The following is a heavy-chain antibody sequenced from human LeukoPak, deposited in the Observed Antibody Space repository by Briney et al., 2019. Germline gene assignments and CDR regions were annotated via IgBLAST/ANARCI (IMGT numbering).Heavy chain of an antibody. CDR1: GGSFSGYY. V-gene: IGHV4-34*01. J-gene: IGHJ4*02. Sequence: PSETLSLTCAVYGGSFSGYYWSWIRQPPGKGLEWIGEINHSGSTNYNPSLKSRVTISVDTSKNQFSLKLSSVTAADTAVYYCARQYSYGLRGYYFDYWGQGTLVTVSS. D-gene: IGHD5-18*01. CDR3: ARQYSYGLRGYYFDY. CDR2: INHSGST.